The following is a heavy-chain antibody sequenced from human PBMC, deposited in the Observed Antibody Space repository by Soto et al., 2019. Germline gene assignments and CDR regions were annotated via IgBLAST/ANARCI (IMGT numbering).Heavy chain of an antibody. V-gene: IGHV1-69*13. CDR2: IIPIFGTA. D-gene: IGHD3-3*01. J-gene: IGHJ4*02. Sequence: ASVKVSCKASGGTFSSYAISWVRQAPGQGLEWMGGIIPIFGTANYAQKFQGRVTITADESTSTAYMELSSLRSEDTAVYYCARDKYYDFWSGDEGHAGFDYWGQGTLVTVSS. CDR3: ARDKYYDFWSGDEGHAGFDY. CDR1: GGTFSSYA.